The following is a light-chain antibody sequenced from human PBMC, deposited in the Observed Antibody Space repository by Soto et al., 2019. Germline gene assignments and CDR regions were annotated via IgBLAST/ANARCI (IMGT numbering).Light chain of an antibody. CDR3: QEYGSSPPWT. CDR2: GAS. CDR1: QSVSSSY. J-gene: IGKJ1*01. Sequence: EIVLTQSPGTLSLSPGERATLSCRASQSVSSSYLAWYQQKPGQAPRLLIYGASSRATGIPDRFSGSGSVTDFTLTISRLEPEAFAVYYCQEYGSSPPWTFGQGTKVEIK. V-gene: IGKV3-20*01.